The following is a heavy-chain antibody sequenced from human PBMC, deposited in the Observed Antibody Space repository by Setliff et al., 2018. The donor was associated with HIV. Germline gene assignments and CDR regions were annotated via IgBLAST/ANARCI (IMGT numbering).Heavy chain of an antibody. D-gene: IGHD2-2*01. CDR2: IYSSGRT. J-gene: IGHJ5*02. Sequence: SETLSLTCTVSGGSISNYYWSWIRQPAEKGLEWIGRIYSSGRTNYNPSLKSRVTMSLDTSKNQFSLKLSSVTAADTAVYYCARGRIRYCSSTSCYSSRYNWFDPWGQGTLVTVSS. CDR3: ARGRIRYCSSTSCYSSRYNWFDP. V-gene: IGHV4-4*07. CDR1: GGSISNYY.